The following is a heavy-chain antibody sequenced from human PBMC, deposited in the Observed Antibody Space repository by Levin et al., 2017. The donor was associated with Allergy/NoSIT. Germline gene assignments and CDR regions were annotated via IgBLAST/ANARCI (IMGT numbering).Heavy chain of an antibody. CDR1: GGSISSSSYY. CDR2: IYYSGST. V-gene: IGHV4-39*01. Sequence: SQTLSLTCTVSGGSISSSSYYWGWIRQPPGKGLEWIGSIYYSGSTYYNPSLKSRVTISVDTSKNQFSLKLSSVTAADTAVYYCARHPRKCSSGYCYYYGMDVWGQGTTVTVSS. D-gene: IGHD3-22*01. J-gene: IGHJ6*02. CDR3: ARHPRKCSSGYCYYYGMDV.